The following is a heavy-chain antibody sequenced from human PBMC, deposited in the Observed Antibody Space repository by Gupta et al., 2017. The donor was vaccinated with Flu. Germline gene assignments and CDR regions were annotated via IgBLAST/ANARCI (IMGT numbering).Heavy chain of an antibody. CDR1: GGSISSGGYY. D-gene: IGHD6-13*01. CDR3: VRGIVAAAGYAENWFDP. V-gene: IGHV4-31*03. J-gene: IGHJ5*02. CDR2: IYYSGST. Sequence: QVQLQESGPGLVKPSQTLSLTCTVSGGSISSGGYYWSWIRQHPGKGLEWIGYIYYSGSTYYNPSLKSRVTISVDTSKNQFSLKLSSVTAADTAVYYCVRGIVAAAGYAENWFDPWGQGTLVTVSS.